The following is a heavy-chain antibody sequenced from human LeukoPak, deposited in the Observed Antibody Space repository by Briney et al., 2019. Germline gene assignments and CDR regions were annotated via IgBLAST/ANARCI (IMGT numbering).Heavy chain of an antibody. D-gene: IGHD3-16*01. J-gene: IGHJ5*02. CDR3: ARGGTRDLLLDP. Sequence: PSETLSLTCSVSGGSINNNYWIWIRQSAGKGLEWIGRVYPTGKTHYNPSLLGRVTMSVDTSSSQVSLRLNSVTATDTAVYYCARGGTRDLLLDPWGQGTLVTVSS. CDR1: GGSINNNY. CDR2: VYPTGKT. V-gene: IGHV4-4*07.